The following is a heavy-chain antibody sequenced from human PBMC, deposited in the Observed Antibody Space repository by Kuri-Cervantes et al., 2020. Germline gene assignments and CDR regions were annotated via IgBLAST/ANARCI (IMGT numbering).Heavy chain of an antibody. CDR3: ARGGFFDY. Sequence: GGSLRLSCAASGFTFSDYYMNWIRQAPGKGLEWVSVIYSGGITYYADSVKGRFTISRDNSKNTLYLQMNSLRAEDTAVYYCARGGFFDYWGQGTLVTVSS. V-gene: IGHV3-53*01. D-gene: IGHD3-16*01. CDR2: IYSGGIT. J-gene: IGHJ4*02. CDR1: GFTFSDYY.